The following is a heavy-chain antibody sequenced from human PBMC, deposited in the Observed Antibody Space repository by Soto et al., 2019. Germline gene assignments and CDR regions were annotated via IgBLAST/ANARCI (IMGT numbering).Heavy chain of an antibody. CDR2: INHSGST. Sequence: SETLSLTCAVYGGSFSGYYWSWIRQPPGKGLEWIGEINHSGSTNYNPSLKSRVTISVDTSKNQFSLKLSSVTAADTAVYYCARRFLEWLPMTNWFDPWGQGTLVTVSS. D-gene: IGHD3-3*01. CDR1: GGSFSGYY. V-gene: IGHV4-34*01. CDR3: ARRFLEWLPMTNWFDP. J-gene: IGHJ5*02.